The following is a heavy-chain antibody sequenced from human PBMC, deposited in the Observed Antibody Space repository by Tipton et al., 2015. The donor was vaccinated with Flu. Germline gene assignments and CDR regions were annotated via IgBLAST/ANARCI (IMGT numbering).Heavy chain of an antibody. D-gene: IGHD3-3*01. CDR2: INHSGST. J-gene: IGHJ4*02. CDR1: GGSFSGYY. V-gene: IGHV4-34*01. CDR3: ARGPRITIFGVVNRLDY. Sequence: TLSLTCAVYGGSFSGYYWSWIRQPPGKGLEWIGEINHSGSTNYNPSLKSRVTISVDTSKNQFSLKLSSVTAADTAVYYCARGPRITIFGVVNRLDYWGQGTLVTVSS.